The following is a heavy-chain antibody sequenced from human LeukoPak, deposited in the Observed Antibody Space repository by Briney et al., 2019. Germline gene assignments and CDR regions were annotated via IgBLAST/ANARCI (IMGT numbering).Heavy chain of an antibody. CDR3: AKDVGIEEY. V-gene: IGHV3-21*01. J-gene: IGHJ4*02. D-gene: IGHD6-13*01. CDR2: ISSRSSNI. Sequence: GGSLRLTCAASGFTFSNYTMNWVRQAPGKGLEWVSSISSRSSNIYYTRSVKGRITISRDNAKNSLYLQMSSLRAEDTAVYYCAKDVGIEEYWGQGTLVTVSS. CDR1: GFTFSNYT.